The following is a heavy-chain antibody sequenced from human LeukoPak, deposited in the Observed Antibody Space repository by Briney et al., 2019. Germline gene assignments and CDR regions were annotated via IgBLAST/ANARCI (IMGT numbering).Heavy chain of an antibody. CDR2: ISGSGGST. J-gene: IGHJ4*02. Sequence: GGSLRLSCAASGFTFSGYTMSWVRQAPGKGLEWVSAISGSGGSTSSADSVKGRFTISRDNSKNTLYLQMNSLRDEDTAVYYCARGYCGGDCYSDYWGQGTLVTVSS. CDR1: GFTFSGYT. V-gene: IGHV3-23*01. D-gene: IGHD2-21*02. CDR3: ARGYCGGDCYSDY.